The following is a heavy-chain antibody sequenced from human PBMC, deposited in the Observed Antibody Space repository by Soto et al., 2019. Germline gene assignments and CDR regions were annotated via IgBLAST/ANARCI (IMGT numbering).Heavy chain of an antibody. D-gene: IGHD3-3*01. J-gene: IGHJ4*02. CDR2: IRSNSYGGTT. Sequence: GGSLRLSCKTSGFTFGDHPIDWFRQAPGKGLEWVGFIRSNSYGGTTDYAASVKGRFIISRDDSTSIAYLQMNSLQSDDTGVYFCARQPKDYDFYVRDDYWGQGTQVTVSS. V-gene: IGHV3-49*03. CDR1: GFTFGDHP. CDR3: ARQPKDYDFYVRDDY.